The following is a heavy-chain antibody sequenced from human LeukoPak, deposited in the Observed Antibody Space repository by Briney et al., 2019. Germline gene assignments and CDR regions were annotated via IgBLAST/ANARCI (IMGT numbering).Heavy chain of an antibody. CDR2: IYTSGST. V-gene: IGHV4-61*02. D-gene: IGHD3-16*01. CDR1: GGSISSGSYY. Sequence: PSETLSLTCTVSGGSISSGSYYWSWIRQPAGKGLEWIGRIYTSGSTNYNPSLKSRVTISVDTSKNQFSLKLSSVTAADTAVYYCARDSGITNMFGGGRGSALEEPNDVFDMWGQGTMVIVSS. J-gene: IGHJ3*02. CDR3: ARDSGITNMFGGGRGSALEEPNDVFDM.